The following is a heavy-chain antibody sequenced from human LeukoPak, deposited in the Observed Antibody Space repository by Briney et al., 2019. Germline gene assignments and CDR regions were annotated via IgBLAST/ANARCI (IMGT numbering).Heavy chain of an antibody. Sequence: GGSLRLSCAASGFIFDDYGMSWVRQAPGKGLEWVSNISGGDGSTYYADSVKGRFTISRDNSKNTLYLQMNSLRAEDTAVYYCAKSGLNRFDYWGQGTLVSVSS. CDR2: ISGGDGST. J-gene: IGHJ4*02. D-gene: IGHD2-15*01. CDR1: GFIFDDYG. CDR3: AKSGLNRFDY. V-gene: IGHV3-23*01.